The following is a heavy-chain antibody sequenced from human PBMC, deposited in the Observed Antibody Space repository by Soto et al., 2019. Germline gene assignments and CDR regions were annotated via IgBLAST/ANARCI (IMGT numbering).Heavy chain of an antibody. Sequence: ASVKVSCKASGYTFTTYTMHWVRQAPGQRLEWMGWINAGNGNTKYSQKFQGRVTITRDTSASTAYMELSSLRSEDTAVYYCARDSSKWFGESFDNWGQGTLVTAPQ. CDR1: GYTFTTYT. CDR3: ARDSSKWFGESFDN. D-gene: IGHD3-10*01. J-gene: IGHJ4*02. V-gene: IGHV1-3*01. CDR2: INAGNGNT.